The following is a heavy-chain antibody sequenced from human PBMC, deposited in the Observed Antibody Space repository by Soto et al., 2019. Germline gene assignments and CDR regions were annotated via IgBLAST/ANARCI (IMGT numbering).Heavy chain of an antibody. V-gene: IGHV4-4*02. Sequence: PSETLSLNCAVSGGSISSSNWWGWVRQPPGKGLEWIGEIYHSGSTNYHPSLKSRVTISVDKSKNQFSLKLSSVTAADTAVYYCARGPVGEQWLVQAYYGMDVWGQGTTVTVSS. CDR1: GGSISSSNW. J-gene: IGHJ6*02. CDR2: IYHSGST. CDR3: ARGPVGEQWLVQAYYGMDV. D-gene: IGHD6-19*01.